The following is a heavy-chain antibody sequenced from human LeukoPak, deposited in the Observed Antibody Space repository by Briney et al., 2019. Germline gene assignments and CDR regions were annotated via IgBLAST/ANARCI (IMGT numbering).Heavy chain of an antibody. CDR2: IYYSGGT. Sequence: SETLSLTCTVSGGSISSSSYYWGWIRQPPGKGLEWIGSIYYSGGTYYNPSLKSRVTISVDTSKNQFSLKLSSVTAADTAVYYCARDRDSSGWYHWFDPWGQGTLVTVSS. J-gene: IGHJ5*02. D-gene: IGHD6-19*01. V-gene: IGHV4-39*07. CDR1: GGSISSSSYY. CDR3: ARDRDSSGWYHWFDP.